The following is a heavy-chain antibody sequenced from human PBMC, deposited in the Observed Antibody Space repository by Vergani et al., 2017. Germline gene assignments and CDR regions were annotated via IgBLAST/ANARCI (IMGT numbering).Heavy chain of an antibody. CDR1: GFTFSTFN. CDR2: ISSDGKST. D-gene: IGHD2-15*01. CDR3: ARISGGSAPYLHY. Sequence: LESGGGLVQPGGSIRLSCFGSGFTFSTFNMHWVRQIPGKGLEYISGISSDGKSTNYAKSVKGRFTISRDNAKTTLYLQMNSLRDEDRGVYYCARISGGSAPYLHYWGQGTLVTVAS. J-gene: IGHJ1*01. V-gene: IGHV3-64*01.